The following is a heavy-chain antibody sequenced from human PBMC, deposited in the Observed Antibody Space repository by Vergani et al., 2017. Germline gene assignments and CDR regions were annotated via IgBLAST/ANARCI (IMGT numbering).Heavy chain of an antibody. CDR3: TTEILSGMITFGGVIDTDY. J-gene: IGHJ4*02. CDR2: IKSKTDGGTT. Sequence: EVQLVESGGGLVKPGGSLRLSCAASGFTFSNAWMNWVRQAPGKGLEWVGRIKSKTDGGTTDYAAPVKGRFTISRDDSKNTLYLQMNSLKTEDTAVYYCTTEILSGMITFGGVIDTDYWGQGTLVTVSS. D-gene: IGHD3-16*02. CDR1: GFTFSNAW. V-gene: IGHV3-15*07.